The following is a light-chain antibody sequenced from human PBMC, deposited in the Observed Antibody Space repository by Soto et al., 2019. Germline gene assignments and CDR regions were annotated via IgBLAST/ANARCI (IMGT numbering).Light chain of an antibody. V-gene: IGKV3-20*01. J-gene: IGKJ1*01. Sequence: EIVLTQSPGTLSLSPGDRATLSCRASQSVSSTYLAWYQQKPGQAPRLLIYGASSRATGIPDRFSGSGSGTDFTLTISRLEPEDFAVYYCQQWDTFGQGTKVDIK. CDR2: GAS. CDR3: QQWDT. CDR1: QSVSSTY.